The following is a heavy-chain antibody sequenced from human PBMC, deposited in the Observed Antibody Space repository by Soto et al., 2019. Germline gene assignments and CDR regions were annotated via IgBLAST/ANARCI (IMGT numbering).Heavy chain of an antibody. J-gene: IGHJ4*02. CDR2: IYDSGST. V-gene: IGHV4-31*03. D-gene: IGHD2-8*02. Sequence: QVQLQESGPGLVKSLQTLSLTCTVSGGSINSGGYYWSWIRQRPGKGLEWIGYIYDSGSTYYSPSLKRRVTISVDTAKNQFSLKLDAVTSADTAVYYCARGEVVPVANDGGVTSIRDYWGLGPLVTVSS. CDR3: ARGEVVPVANDGGVTSIRDY. CDR1: GGSINSGGYY.